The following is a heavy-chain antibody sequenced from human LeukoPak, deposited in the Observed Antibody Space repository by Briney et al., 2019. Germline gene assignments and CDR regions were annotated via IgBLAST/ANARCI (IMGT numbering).Heavy chain of an antibody. CDR1: GYTLTELS. J-gene: IGHJ4*02. V-gene: IGHV1-18*01. CDR2: ISAYNGNT. Sequence: GASVKVSCKVSGYTLTELSMHWVRQAPGQGLEWMGWISAYNGNTNYAQKLQGRVTMTTDTSTSTAYMELRSLRSDDTAVYYCAREASGRLRLGELSLGIDYWGQGTLVTVSS. D-gene: IGHD3-16*02. CDR3: AREASGRLRLGELSLGIDY.